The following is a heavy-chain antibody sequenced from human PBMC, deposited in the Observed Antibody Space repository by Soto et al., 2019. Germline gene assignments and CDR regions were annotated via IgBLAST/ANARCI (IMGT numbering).Heavy chain of an antibody. Sequence: PGGSLRLSGAASGFSFRNYAINWVRQAPWKGLEWVSAISNSFSDGNTHYADSVKGRFTISRDNDKNTVFLEMNRLRADDTAVYYCGKERRGSGWFVCSYGVQGILVTVPS. J-gene: IGHJ4*02. CDR2: ISNSFSDGNT. CDR3: GKERRGSGWFVCSY. D-gene: IGHD6-19*01. V-gene: IGHV3-23*01. CDR1: GFSFRNYA.